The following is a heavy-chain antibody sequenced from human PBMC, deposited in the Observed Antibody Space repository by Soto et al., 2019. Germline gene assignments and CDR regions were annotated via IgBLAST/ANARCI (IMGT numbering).Heavy chain of an antibody. CDR1: GFSFRDYD. CDR3: ARAYLGRLPRRADYYSAMDV. V-gene: IGHV3-13*05. D-gene: IGHD1-26*01. J-gene: IGHJ6*02. Sequence: EVQLVESGGGSVQPGESLRLSCAASGFSFRDYDMHWVRQRKGKGLEWVSALGAARDPYYVGSVKGRFSVSRDHAQNSLFLQMHNLRVDDTAVYFCARAYLGRLPRRADYYSAMDVWGRGTTVTVSS. CDR2: LGAARDP.